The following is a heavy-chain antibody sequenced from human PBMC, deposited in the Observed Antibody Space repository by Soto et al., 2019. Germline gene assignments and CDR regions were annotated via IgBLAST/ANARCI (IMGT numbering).Heavy chain of an antibody. Sequence: QLQLQESGPGLVKPSETLSLTCTVSGGSISSSSYYWGWIREPPWKRLEWIGSIYYSGSTYYNPSLTIRVTISVYTSKNQFSLKLSSVTAADTAVYYCATVFFGESQRWGQGTLVTVAS. D-gene: IGHD3-10*01. CDR1: GGSISSSSYY. V-gene: IGHV4-39*01. J-gene: IGHJ1*01. CDR2: IYYSGST. CDR3: ATVFFGESQR.